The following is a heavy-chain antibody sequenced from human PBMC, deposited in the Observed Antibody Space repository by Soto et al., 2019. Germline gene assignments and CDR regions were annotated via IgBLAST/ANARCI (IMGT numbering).Heavy chain of an antibody. V-gene: IGHV4-30-4*01. D-gene: IGHD3-10*01. CDR3: ARTDYGTAYFDH. Sequence: SSETLSLTCTVSGGSISSGDYYWSWIRQPPGKGLEWIGYIYYSGSTYYNPSLKSRVTISVDTSKNQFSLKLSSVTAADTAVYYCARTDYGTAYFDHWGQGSLVTVSS. J-gene: IGHJ4*02. CDR1: GGSISSGDYY. CDR2: IYYSGST.